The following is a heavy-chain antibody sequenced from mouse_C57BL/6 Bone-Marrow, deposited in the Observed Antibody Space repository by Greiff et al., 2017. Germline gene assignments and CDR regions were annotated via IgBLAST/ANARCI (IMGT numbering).Heavy chain of an antibody. CDR1: GFNIKDDY. CDR3: TTSGMDDEWYFDV. Sequence: VQLQQSGAELVRPGASVKLSCTASGFNIKDDYMHWVKQRPEQGLEWIGWIDPENGDTEYASKFQGKATITADTSSNTAYLQLSSLTSEDTAVYYCTTSGMDDEWYFDVWGTGTTVTVSS. CDR2: IDPENGDT. J-gene: IGHJ1*03. V-gene: IGHV14-4*01. D-gene: IGHD1-3*01.